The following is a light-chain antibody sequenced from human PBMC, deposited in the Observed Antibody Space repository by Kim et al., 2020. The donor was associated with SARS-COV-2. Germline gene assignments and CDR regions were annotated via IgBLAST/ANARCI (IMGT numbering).Light chain of an antibody. J-gene: IGKJ2*01. CDR1: QSVLYSSNNRNY. V-gene: IGKV4-1*01. CDR3: KKYYIFPPYT. Sequence: DIVMTQSPDSLAVSLGERATINCKSSQSVLYSSNNRNYLAWYQQKPGQPPKLLIYWASTRESGVPDRFSGSGSGTDFTLTISSLQAEDVAVYYGKKYYIFPPYTLAEGTKLEI. CDR2: WAS.